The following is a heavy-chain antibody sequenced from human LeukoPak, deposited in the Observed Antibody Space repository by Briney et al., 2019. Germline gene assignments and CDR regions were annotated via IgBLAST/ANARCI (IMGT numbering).Heavy chain of an antibody. CDR3: ARHETTLGDHVPF. V-gene: IGHV5-51*01. CDR2: IYPCVSDT. D-gene: IGHD1-14*01. J-gene: IGHJ4*02. CDR1: GYNFATYW. Sequence: GESLKISCKGFGYNFATYWIAWARQMPGQGLEWMGIIYPCVSDTRYSPSFQGQLTISADESISTAYLQWSSLEASDTAMYYCARHETTLGDHVPFWGQGTLVTVSS.